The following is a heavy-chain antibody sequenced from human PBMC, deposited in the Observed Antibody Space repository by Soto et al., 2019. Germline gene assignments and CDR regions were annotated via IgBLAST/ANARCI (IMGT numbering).Heavy chain of an antibody. D-gene: IGHD3-10*01. V-gene: IGHV1-2*02. CDR2: ITPNSGGT. Sequence: GASVKVSSKVPGYTFTGYYMHWAGQATRQGLEWRGWITPNSGGTNYAQNFQGRVTMTRDTSNSAAYMELSRLRSDDAAVYYCARDSKLLWFGADLKFYYYYGMDVWGQGTTVTVSS. CDR3: ARDSKLLWFGADLKFYYYYGMDV. J-gene: IGHJ6*02. CDR1: GYTFTGYY.